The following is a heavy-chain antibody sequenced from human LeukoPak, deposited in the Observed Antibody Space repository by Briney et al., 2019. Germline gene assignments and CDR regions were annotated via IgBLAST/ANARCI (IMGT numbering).Heavy chain of an antibody. CDR3: AKDHSSGYYAMYYFDY. D-gene: IGHD3-22*01. CDR2: IWYDGSNK. V-gene: IGHV3-33*06. Sequence: GGSLRLSSAASGFTFSSYGMHWVRQALGKGLEWVAVIWYDGSNKYYADSVKGRFTISRDNSKNTLYLQMNSLRAEDTAVYYCAKDHSSGYYAMYYFDYWGQGTLVTVSS. J-gene: IGHJ4*02. CDR1: GFTFSSYG.